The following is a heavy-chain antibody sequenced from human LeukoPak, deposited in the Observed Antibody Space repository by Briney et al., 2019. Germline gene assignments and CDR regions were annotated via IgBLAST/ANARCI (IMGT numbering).Heavy chain of an antibody. J-gene: IGHJ4*02. Sequence: PSETLSLTCTVSGASISGSSHYFWGWIRQTPGKGLEWIGSIYYSGITYYTPSLKSRLTISVDTSRNQFSLKLSSVTAADTAVYYCARHRSGWLQSSFDYWGQGTLVTVSS. CDR1: GASISGSSHYF. CDR2: IYYSGIT. V-gene: IGHV4-39*01. CDR3: ARHRSGWLQSSFDY. D-gene: IGHD5-24*01.